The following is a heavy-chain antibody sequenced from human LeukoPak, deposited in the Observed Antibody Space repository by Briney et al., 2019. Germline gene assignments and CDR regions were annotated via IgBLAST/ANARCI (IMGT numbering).Heavy chain of an antibody. CDR3: AKLDIVATTPFDY. CDR2: ISGSGGST. J-gene: IGHJ4*02. D-gene: IGHD5-12*01. V-gene: IGHV3-23*01. Sequence: GGSLRLSCAAPGFTFSSYAMSWVRQAPGKGLEWVSAISGSGGSTYYADPVKGRFTISRDNSKNTLYLQMNSLRAEDTAVYYCAKLDIVATTPFDYWGQGTLVTVSS. CDR1: GFTFSSYA.